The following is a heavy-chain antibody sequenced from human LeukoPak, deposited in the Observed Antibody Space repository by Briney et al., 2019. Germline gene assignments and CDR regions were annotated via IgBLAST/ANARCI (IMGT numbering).Heavy chain of an antibody. V-gene: IGHV6-1*01. CDR1: GDSVSSNSAA. CDR2: TYYRSKWYN. Sequence: SQTLSLTCAISGDSVSSNSAAWNWIRQSPSRGLEWLGRTYYRSKWYNDYAVSVKSRITINPDTSKNQFSLQLNSVTPEDPAVYYCARDQSVAARRRAPPGVNWFDPWGQGTLVTVSS. J-gene: IGHJ5*02. CDR3: ARDQSVAARRRAPPGVNWFDP. D-gene: IGHD6-6*01.